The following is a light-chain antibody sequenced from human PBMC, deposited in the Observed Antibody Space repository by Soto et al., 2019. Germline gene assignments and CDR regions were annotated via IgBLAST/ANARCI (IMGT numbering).Light chain of an antibody. V-gene: IGLV2-14*03. Sequence: QSVLTQPAXVSWSPGQSITISCTGGSTDVGAYNFVSWYQQYSGKAPKLIIYDVTNRPSGISHRFSGSKSGNTASLTISGLQAEDEADYYCTSYSTTATLNVIFGGGTKVTV. J-gene: IGLJ2*01. CDR1: STDVGAYNF. CDR3: TSYSTTATLNVI. CDR2: DVT.